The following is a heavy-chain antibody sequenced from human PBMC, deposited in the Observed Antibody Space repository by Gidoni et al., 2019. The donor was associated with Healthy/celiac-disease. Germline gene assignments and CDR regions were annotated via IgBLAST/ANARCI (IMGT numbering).Heavy chain of an antibody. V-gene: IGHV4-34*01. D-gene: IGHD3-10*01. Sequence: QVQLQQWGAGLLKPSETLSLTCAVYGVSFSGYYWSWIRQPPGKGLEWIGEINHSGRTNYNPSLKGRVIISVDTSKNQFSLKLSSVTAADTAVYYCARARRGGSGGALDYWGQGTLVTVSS. J-gene: IGHJ4*02. CDR3: ARARRGGSGGALDY. CDR1: GVSFSGYY. CDR2: INHSGRT.